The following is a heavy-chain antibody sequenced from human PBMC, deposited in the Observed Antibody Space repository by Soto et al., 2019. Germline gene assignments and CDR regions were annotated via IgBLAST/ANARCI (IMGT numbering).Heavy chain of an antibody. D-gene: IGHD3-3*01. V-gene: IGHV1-18*01. Sequence: ASVKVSCKASGYTFTSYGISWVRQAPGQGLEWMGWISAIIGNANYAQKFQGRVTMTADESTSTAYMELSSLRSEDTAVYYCARTPPYYDFWSGYYTGYYYGMDVWGQGTTVTVSS. CDR2: ISAIIGNA. CDR1: GYTFTSYG. J-gene: IGHJ6*02. CDR3: ARTPPYYDFWSGYYTGYYYGMDV.